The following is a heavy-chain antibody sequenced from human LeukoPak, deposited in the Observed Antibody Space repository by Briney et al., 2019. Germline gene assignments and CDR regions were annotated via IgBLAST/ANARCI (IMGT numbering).Heavy chain of an antibody. CDR1: GASISSYY. V-gene: IGHV4-59*08. Sequence: SETLSLTCTVSGASISSYYWSWIRQPPGKGLECIGYMFYNGGTNYNPSLKSRLTMSIDTSKNQFSLKVRSVTAADTAVYYCARGRSRGSENYRNFYYGPDVWGQGSTVTVSS. D-gene: IGHD1-14*01. CDR3: ARGRSRGSENYRNFYYGPDV. CDR2: MFYNGGT. J-gene: IGHJ6*02.